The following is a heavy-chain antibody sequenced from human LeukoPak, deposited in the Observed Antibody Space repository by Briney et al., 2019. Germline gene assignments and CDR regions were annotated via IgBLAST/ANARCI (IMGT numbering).Heavy chain of an antibody. D-gene: IGHD3-10*01. V-gene: IGHV4-59*01. CDR3: AGYGSGSYYKAFDF. Sequence: SETLSLTCTVSGDSISSSYWSWIRQPPGKGLEWIGYVYYTGSSYYNPSLKSRATTSIDLSKNQFSLKLTSMTAADTAVYYCAGYGSGSYYKAFDFWGQGILVTVSS. J-gene: IGHJ4*02. CDR1: GDSISSSY. CDR2: VYYTGSS.